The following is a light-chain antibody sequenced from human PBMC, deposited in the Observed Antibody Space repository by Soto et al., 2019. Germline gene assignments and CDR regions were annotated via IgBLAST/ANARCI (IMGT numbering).Light chain of an antibody. CDR1: QSVSSNY. J-gene: IGKJ1*01. CDR2: GAS. Sequence: EIVLTQSPGTLSLSPGERATLSCRASQSVSSNYLAWYQQKPGQAPRLLIYGASSRATGIPDRFSGSGSGTAFTLTISRLEPEDCAVYYCQQYGSSPWTFGQGTKVEIK. CDR3: QQYGSSPWT. V-gene: IGKV3-20*01.